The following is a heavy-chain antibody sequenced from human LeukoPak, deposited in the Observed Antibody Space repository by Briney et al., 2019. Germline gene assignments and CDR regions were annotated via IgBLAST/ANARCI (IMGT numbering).Heavy chain of an antibody. CDR1: GFTFSSYA. CDR3: ARGAEGVAATDSNFDY. Sequence: GGSLRLSCAASGFTFSSYAMSWVRQAPGKGLEWVSSISGSGGNRYYADSVKGRFTISRDNARNSLYLQMNSLRAEDTAVFYCARGAEGVAATDSNFDYWGQGTLVTVSS. V-gene: IGHV3-23*01. J-gene: IGHJ4*02. CDR2: ISGSGGNR. D-gene: IGHD6-13*01.